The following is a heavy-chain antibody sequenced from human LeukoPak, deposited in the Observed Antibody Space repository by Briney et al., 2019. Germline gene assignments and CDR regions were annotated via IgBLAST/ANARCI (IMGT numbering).Heavy chain of an antibody. CDR1: GFTFSSYG. CDR3: ARDRDYYGSNPYFDY. D-gene: IGHD3-10*01. Sequence: QPGRSLRLSCAASGFTFSSYGMHWVRQAPGKGLEWVAVIWYDGSSKYYADSVKGRFTISRDNSKNTLYLQMNSLRAEDTAVYYCARDRDYYGSNPYFDYWGQGTLVTVSS. J-gene: IGHJ4*02. CDR2: IWYDGSSK. V-gene: IGHV3-33*01.